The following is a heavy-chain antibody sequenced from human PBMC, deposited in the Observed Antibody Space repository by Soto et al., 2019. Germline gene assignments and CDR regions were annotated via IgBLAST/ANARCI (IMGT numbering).Heavy chain of an antibody. D-gene: IGHD4-17*01. CDR3: ARGRGTVTDN. CDR1: GDSISSGGYY. Sequence: QVQLQESGPGLVKPSQTLSLTCTVSGDSISSGGYYWSWIRQHPGKGLEWIGYIYYSGSNFYNPSLKSRVIISVDTSKNQFSLKLSSVTAADTAFYYCARGRGTVTDNWGQGTLVTVSS. J-gene: IGHJ4*02. CDR2: IYYSGSN. V-gene: IGHV4-31*03.